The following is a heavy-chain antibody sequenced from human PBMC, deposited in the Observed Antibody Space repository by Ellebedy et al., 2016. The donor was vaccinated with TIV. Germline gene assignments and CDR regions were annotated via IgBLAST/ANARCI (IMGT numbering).Heavy chain of an antibody. CDR3: AAERRGESGFSYYYYGMDV. CDR1: GGSISSYY. Sequence: MPSETLSLTCTVSGGSISSYYWSWIRQPPGKGLEWIGYIYYSGSTNYNPSLKSRVTIPVDTSKNQFSLKLSSVTAADTAVYYCAAERRGESGFSYYYYGMDVWGQGTTVTVSS. CDR2: IYYSGST. J-gene: IGHJ6*02. V-gene: IGHV4-59*01. D-gene: IGHD3-3*01.